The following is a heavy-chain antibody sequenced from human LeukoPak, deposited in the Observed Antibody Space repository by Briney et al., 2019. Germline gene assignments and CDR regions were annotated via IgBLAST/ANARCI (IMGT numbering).Heavy chain of an antibody. CDR1: GGSISSHH. Sequence: SETLSLTCTVSGGSISSHHWTWIRQPPGKGLEWIGFLHNSGTTKYNPSLNTRVTMSVDTSKNQFSLKLNSVTAAGTAVYYCAGHHPRNTVDFWGQGTLVTVSS. D-gene: IGHD2/OR15-2a*01. J-gene: IGHJ4*02. CDR3: AGHHPRNTVDF. V-gene: IGHV4-59*08. CDR2: LHNSGTT.